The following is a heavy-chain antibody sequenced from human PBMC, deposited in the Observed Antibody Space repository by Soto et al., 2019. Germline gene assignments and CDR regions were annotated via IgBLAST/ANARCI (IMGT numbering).Heavy chain of an antibody. CDR1: GGSINSGDYS. CDR3: ARGSNDRRPPNCFDP. D-gene: IGHD4-4*01. CDR2: IYQSGST. J-gene: IGHJ5*02. V-gene: IGHV4-30-2*01. Sequence: QLQLQESGSGLVKPSQTLSLTCAVSGGSINSGDYSWIWIRQPPGEGLEWIGYIYQSGSTYYNPSPRSRVTVPLNRSKNQFSPNLSSMAAADTAVYYCARGSNDRRPPNCFDPWGQGTLVTVSS.